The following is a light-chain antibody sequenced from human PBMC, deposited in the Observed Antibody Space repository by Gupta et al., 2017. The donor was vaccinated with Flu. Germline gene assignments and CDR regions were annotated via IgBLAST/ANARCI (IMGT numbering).Light chain of an antibody. CDR3: QAGDNSRSHGV. CDR1: KIGSND. Sequence: KRNRVTGGGNKIGSNDVHGYQQKPGPAPVLLVYGYSDRHSGIPERFSGSNSGTTATLTITRVEAGDEADYYWQAGDNSRSHGVFGGGTKLTVL. CDR2: GYS. J-gene: IGLJ2*01. V-gene: IGLV3-21*03.